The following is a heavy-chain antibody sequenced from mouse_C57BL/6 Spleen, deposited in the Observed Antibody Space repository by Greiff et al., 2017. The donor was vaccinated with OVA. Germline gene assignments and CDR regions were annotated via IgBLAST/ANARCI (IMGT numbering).Heavy chain of an antibody. V-gene: IGHV1-55*01. J-gene: IGHJ2*01. D-gene: IGHD4-1*01. Sequence: VQLQQPGAELVKPGASVKMSCKASGYTFTSYWITWVKQRPGQGLEWIGDIYPGSGSTYYNEKFKSKATLTVDTSSSTAYLQLSSLTSEDSAVYYCARWGKLGLRFDYWGQGTTLTVSS. CDR1: GYTFTSYW. CDR2: IYPGSGST. CDR3: ARWGKLGLRFDY.